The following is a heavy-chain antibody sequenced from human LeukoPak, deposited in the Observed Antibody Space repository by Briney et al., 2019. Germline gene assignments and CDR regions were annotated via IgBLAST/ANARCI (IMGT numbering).Heavy chain of an antibody. J-gene: IGHJ4*02. CDR3: ARGIAVAGTYYIDY. CDR2: IWYDGNNE. D-gene: IGHD6-19*01. CDR1: GFTFSGYG. V-gene: IGHV3-33*01. Sequence: PGGSLRLSCAASGFTFSGYGIHWVRQAPGKGLEWVAVIWYDGNNEYYADSVKGRFTISRDNSKNTLYLQMSSLRVEDTAVYYCARGIAVAGTYYIDYWGQGTLVTVSS.